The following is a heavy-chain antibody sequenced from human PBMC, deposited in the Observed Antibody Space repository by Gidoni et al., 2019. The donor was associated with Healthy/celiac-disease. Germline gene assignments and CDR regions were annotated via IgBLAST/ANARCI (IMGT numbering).Heavy chain of an antibody. V-gene: IGHV4-34*01. CDR3: ARRGHVEMATILSGYFDY. CDR1: GWSFSGSY. D-gene: IGHD5-12*01. J-gene: IGHJ4*02. Sequence: QVQLQQWGAGLLKPSETLSLTCAVYGWSFSGSYWGWIRQPPGKGLEWIGEIKHSGSTNYNPSLKSRVTISVDTSKNQFSLKLSSVTAADTAVYYCARRGHVEMATILSGYFDYWGQGTLVTVSS. CDR2: IKHSGST.